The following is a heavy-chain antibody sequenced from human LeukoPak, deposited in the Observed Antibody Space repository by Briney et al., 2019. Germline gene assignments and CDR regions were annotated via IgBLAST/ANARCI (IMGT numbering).Heavy chain of an antibody. J-gene: IGHJ4*02. CDR2: ISGSGGST. CDR3: AKDRRIVGATVWVY. V-gene: IGHV3-23*01. D-gene: IGHD1-26*01. Sequence: GGSLRLSCAASGFRFDVYGMSWVRQAPGKGLEWVSAISGSGGSTYYADSVKGRFTISRDNSKNTLYLQMNSLGAEDTAVYYCAKDRRIVGATVWVYWGQGTLVTVSS. CDR1: GFRFDVYG.